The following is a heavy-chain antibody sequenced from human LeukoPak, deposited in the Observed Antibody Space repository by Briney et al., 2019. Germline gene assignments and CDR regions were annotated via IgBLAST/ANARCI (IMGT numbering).Heavy chain of an antibody. D-gene: IGHD6-19*01. CDR3: AKGGQWLGYYYMDV. V-gene: IGHV3-48*01. Sequence: PGGSLRLSCAASGFTFSSYSMNWVRQAPGKGLEWISYIDSSSSSIYYADSVKGRFTISRDNSKNTLYLQMNSLRAEDTAVYYCAKGGQWLGYYYMDVWGKGTTVTVSS. CDR1: GFTFSSYS. J-gene: IGHJ6*03. CDR2: IDSSSSSI.